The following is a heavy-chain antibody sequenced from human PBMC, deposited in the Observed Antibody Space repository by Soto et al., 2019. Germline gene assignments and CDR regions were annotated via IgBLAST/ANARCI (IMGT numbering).Heavy chain of an antibody. CDR2: ISSSSSTI. V-gene: IGHV3-48*02. D-gene: IGHD3-22*01. J-gene: IGHJ5*02. CDR1: GFTFSTCV. Sequence: EVHLLESGGGLVHPGESLRLSCGASGFTFSTCVMTWVRQAPGKGLEWVSYISSSSSTIYYADSVKGRFTISRDNAKNSLYLQMNSLRDEDTAVYYCARGYYDSSDLFDPWGQGTLVTVSS. CDR3: ARGYYDSSDLFDP.